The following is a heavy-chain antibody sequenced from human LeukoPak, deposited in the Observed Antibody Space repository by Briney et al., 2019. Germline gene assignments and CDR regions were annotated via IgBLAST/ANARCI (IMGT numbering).Heavy chain of an antibody. D-gene: IGHD6-13*01. CDR1: GYTFTSYD. Sequence: ASVKVSCKASGYTFTSYDIIWVRQAPGQGLEWMGWISAYNGNRNYAQKLQGRVTMTTDTSTSTAYMELRGLRSDDTAVYYCARGGPGWDSSSWYNYWGQGTLVTVSS. V-gene: IGHV1-18*01. CDR2: ISAYNGNR. J-gene: IGHJ4*02. CDR3: ARGGPGWDSSSWYNY.